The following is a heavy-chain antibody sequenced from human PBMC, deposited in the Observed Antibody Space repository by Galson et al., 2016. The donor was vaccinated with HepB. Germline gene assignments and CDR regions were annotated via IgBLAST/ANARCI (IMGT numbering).Heavy chain of an antibody. CDR2: INPYSGIT. J-gene: IGHJ3*02. Sequence: SVKVSCKASGYIFTNYAISWVRQAPGQGLEWMGWINPYSGITDSAHNLQGRVTMTTDTSTSTAYMETTSLRSDDTAVYYCAREKGGYGSRYGFDTWGQGTRVTVSS. CDR3: AREKGGYGSRYGFDT. V-gene: IGHV1-18*01. CDR1: GYIFTNYA. D-gene: IGHD5-12*01.